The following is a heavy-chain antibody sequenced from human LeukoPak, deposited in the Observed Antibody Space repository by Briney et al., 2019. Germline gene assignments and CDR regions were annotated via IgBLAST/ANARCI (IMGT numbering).Heavy chain of an antibody. Sequence: GGSLRLSCVDSGFTVSSNYMSWVPQAPGEGLEWDSVIYSGGSTYYADSVKGRFTISRHNSKNTLHRQMNSLRAEDTAVYYCARGDSSGYYDYYYYGMDVWGQGTTVTVSS. V-gene: IGHV3-53*04. CDR2: IYSGGST. D-gene: IGHD3-22*01. CDR1: GFTVSSNY. CDR3: ARGDSSGYYDYYYYGMDV. J-gene: IGHJ6*02.